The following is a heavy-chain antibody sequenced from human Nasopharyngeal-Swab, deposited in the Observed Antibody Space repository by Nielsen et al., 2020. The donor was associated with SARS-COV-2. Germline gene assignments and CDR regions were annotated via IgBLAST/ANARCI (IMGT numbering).Heavy chain of an antibody. CDR2: IYYSGST. CDR1: GGSVSSGSYY. Sequence: SETLSLTCTVSGGSVSSGSYYWSWIRQPPGKGLEWIGYIYYSGSTNYNPSLKSRVTISVDTSKNQFSLKLSSVTAADTAVYYCARGGTAGYYYYYYGMDVWGQGTTVTVSS. J-gene: IGHJ6*02. CDR3: ARGGTAGYYYYYYGMDV. V-gene: IGHV4-61*01. D-gene: IGHD1/OR15-1a*01.